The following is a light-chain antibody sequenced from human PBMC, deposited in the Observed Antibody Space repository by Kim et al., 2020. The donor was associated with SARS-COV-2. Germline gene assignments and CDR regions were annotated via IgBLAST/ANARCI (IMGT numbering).Light chain of an antibody. V-gene: IGLV1-51*01. J-gene: IGLJ2*01. CDR2: DSG. CDR1: GSNFDRNA. Sequence: GQKVTVPCSARGSNFDRNAILLYQQFPGTAPKLLIFDSGQRPSGVPDRFTGSRSGTSASLGITGLQTGDEADYYCATCDRTLNRGFFGGGTKVTVL. CDR3: ATCDRTLNRGF.